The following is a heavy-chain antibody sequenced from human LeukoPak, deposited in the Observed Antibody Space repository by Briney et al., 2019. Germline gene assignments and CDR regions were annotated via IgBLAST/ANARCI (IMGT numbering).Heavy chain of an antibody. J-gene: IGHJ4*02. CDR2: TKQDGSVK. CDR3: VRGGYGPDY. CDR1: GFTFSTYW. D-gene: IGHD5-12*01. V-gene: IGHV3-7*03. Sequence: GGSLRLSCAASGFTFSTYWMSWVRQAPGHGLEWVANTKQDGSVKNYVDSVKGRFTISRDNAKNSLYLQMNSLRADDTAMYYCVRGGYGPDYWGQGTLVTVSS.